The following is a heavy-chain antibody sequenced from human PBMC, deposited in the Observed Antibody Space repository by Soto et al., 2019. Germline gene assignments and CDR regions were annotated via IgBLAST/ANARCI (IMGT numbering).Heavy chain of an antibody. CDR2: INRDGSDT. CDR3: GRGGSDSPMAPGY. Sequence: SLRLSCAASGFTFSSYWMHWVRQAPGKGLVWVARINRDGSDTDYVDSVKGRFTISRDNAKNTLYLQMHSLRAEDTAVFYCGRGGSDSPMAPGYWGQGTLVTVSS. D-gene: IGHD5-18*01. CDR1: GFTFSSYW. V-gene: IGHV3-74*01. J-gene: IGHJ4*02.